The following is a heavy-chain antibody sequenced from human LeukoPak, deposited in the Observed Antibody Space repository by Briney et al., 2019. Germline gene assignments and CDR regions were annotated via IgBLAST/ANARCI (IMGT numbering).Heavy chain of an antibody. J-gene: IGHJ4*02. D-gene: IGHD3-16*01. CDR1: GFTFNNYG. CDR3: ARRGSGGSWIDY. CDR2: IRGSGSFT. Sequence: GGSLRLSCAASGFTFNNYGMSWVRQAPGKGLEWVSAIRGSGSFTDYADSVKGRFTISRDNSKNTLYLQMNSLRAEDTAVYYCARRGSGGSWIDYWGQGTLVIVSS. V-gene: IGHV3-23*01.